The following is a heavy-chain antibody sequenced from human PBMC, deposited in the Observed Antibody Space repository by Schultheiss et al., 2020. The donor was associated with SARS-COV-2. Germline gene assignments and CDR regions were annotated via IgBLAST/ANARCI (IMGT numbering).Heavy chain of an antibody. Sequence: GGSLRLSCAASGFTFSSYEMNWVRQAPGKGLEWVSSISSSSSYIYYADSVKGRFTISRDNAKNSLYLQMNSLRAEDTAVYYCATDIVVVPAAIILYYMDVWGKGTTVTVSS. V-gene: IGHV3-21*01. CDR1: GFTFSSYE. CDR2: ISSSSSYI. J-gene: IGHJ6*03. CDR3: ATDIVVVPAAIILYYMDV. D-gene: IGHD2-2*02.